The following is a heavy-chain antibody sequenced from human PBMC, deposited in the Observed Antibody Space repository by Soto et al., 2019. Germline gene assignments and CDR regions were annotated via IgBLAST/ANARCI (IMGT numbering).Heavy chain of an antibody. D-gene: IGHD3-10*01. V-gene: IGHV4-39*02. Sequence: SETLSLTCTVSGGSISSSSYYWGWIRQPPGKGLEWIGSIYYSGSTHYNPSLKSRVTTSVDTSKNQFSLKLSSVTAADTAVYYCAREGGSGSYYYYWGQGTLVTVSS. CDR1: GGSISSSSYY. CDR3: AREGGSGSYYYY. J-gene: IGHJ4*02. CDR2: IYYSGST.